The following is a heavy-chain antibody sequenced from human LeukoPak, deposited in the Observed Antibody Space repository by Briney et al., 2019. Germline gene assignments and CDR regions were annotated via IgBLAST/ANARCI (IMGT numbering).Heavy chain of an antibody. J-gene: IGHJ4*02. CDR1: GGSLNTRNF. D-gene: IGHD3-10*01. Sequence: PSGTLSLTCAVSGGSLNTRNFWSWVRPPPGKGLEGIAEMHHDGSANYNPSLKSRVSMSVDKSKNHFSLRLTSVTAADTAVYYCAREGLGETYFEYWGRGILVTVSS. V-gene: IGHV4-4*02. CDR2: MHHDGSA. CDR3: AREGLGETYFEY.